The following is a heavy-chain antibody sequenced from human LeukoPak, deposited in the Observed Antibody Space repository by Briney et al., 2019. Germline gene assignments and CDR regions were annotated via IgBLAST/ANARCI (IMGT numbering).Heavy chain of an antibody. V-gene: IGHV3-30*18. CDR3: AKRPSDYGDYVSYFDY. D-gene: IGHD4-17*01. J-gene: IGHJ4*02. CDR1: GFSFISYS. CDR2: ISDDGRSK. Sequence: QPGGSLRLSCAASGFSFISYSMHWVRQAPGKGLEWVGVISDDGRSKDYADSVKGRFTISRDNSKDTLHLQMNSLRDEDTAVYYCAKRPSDYGDYVSYFDYWGQGTLVTVSS.